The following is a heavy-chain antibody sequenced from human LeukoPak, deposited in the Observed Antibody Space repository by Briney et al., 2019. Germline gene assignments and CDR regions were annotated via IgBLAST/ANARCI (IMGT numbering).Heavy chain of an antibody. CDR2: IYYSGST. D-gene: IGHD2-15*01. CDR3: ASSEGYCSGGSCYGANWFDP. Sequence: PSETLSLTCTVSGGSISSYSWSWIRQPPGKGLEWIGYIYYSGSTNYNPSLKSRVTISVDTSKNQFSLKLSSVTAADTAVYYCASSEGYCSGGSCYGANWFDPWGQGTLVTVSS. CDR1: GGSISSYS. J-gene: IGHJ5*02. V-gene: IGHV4-59*01.